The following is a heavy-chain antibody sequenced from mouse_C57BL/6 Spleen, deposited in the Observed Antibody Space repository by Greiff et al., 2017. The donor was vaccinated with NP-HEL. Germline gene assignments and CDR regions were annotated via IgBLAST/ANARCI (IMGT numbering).Heavy chain of an antibody. CDR1: GYTFTSYW. J-gene: IGHJ3*01. V-gene: IGHV1-61*01. CDR2: IYPSDSET. Sequence: QVQLQQPGAELVRPGSSVKLSCKASGYTFTSYWMDWVKQRPGQGLEWIGNIYPSDSETHYNQKFKDKATLTVDKSSSTAYMQLSSLTSEDSAVYYCARSVSTTAPAKAWFAYWGKGTLVTVSA. D-gene: IGHD1-1*01. CDR3: ARSVSTTAPAKAWFAY.